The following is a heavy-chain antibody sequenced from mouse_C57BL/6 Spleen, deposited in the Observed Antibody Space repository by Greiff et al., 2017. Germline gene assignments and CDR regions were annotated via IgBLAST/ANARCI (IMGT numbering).Heavy chain of an antibody. V-gene: IGHV1-7*01. CDR3: AKGEYGGGYFDY. D-gene: IGHD5-1*01. Sequence: QVQLKESGAELAKPGASVKLSCKASGYTFTSYWMHWVKQRPGQGLEWIGYINPSSGYTKYNQKFKDKATLTAYKASSTAYMQLSSLTSADSSVYYCAKGEYGGGYFDYWGQGTTLTVSS. J-gene: IGHJ2*01. CDR2: INPSSGYT. CDR1: GYTFTSYW.